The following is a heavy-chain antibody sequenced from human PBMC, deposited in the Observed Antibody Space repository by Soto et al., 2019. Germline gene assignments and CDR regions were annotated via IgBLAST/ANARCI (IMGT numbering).Heavy chain of an antibody. CDR2: IIPIFGTA. D-gene: IGHD3-10*01. J-gene: IGHJ6*02. CDR1: GGTFSSYA. Sequence: QVQLVQSGAEVKQPGSSVKVSCKASGGTFSSYAISWVRQAPGQGLEWMGGIIPIFGTANYAQKFQGRVTITADESTSTAYMELSSLRSEDTAVYYCARVITMVRGVIVAGYYYGMDVWGQGTTVTVSS. CDR3: ARVITMVRGVIVAGYYYGMDV. V-gene: IGHV1-69*01.